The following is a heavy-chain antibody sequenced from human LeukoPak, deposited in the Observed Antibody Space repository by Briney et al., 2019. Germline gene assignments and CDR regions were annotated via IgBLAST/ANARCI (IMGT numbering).Heavy chain of an antibody. J-gene: IGHJ4*02. CDR3: AKPKGYCSGGSCYSIFHY. Sequence: GGSLRLSCAASGFTFSSYAMSWVRQAPGKGLEWVAVISYDGSSKYYADSVKGRFTISRDNSKNTLNLQMNSLRAEDTAVYYCAKPKGYCSGGSCYSIFHYWGQGTLVTVSS. V-gene: IGHV3-30*18. D-gene: IGHD2-15*01. CDR1: GFTFSSYA. CDR2: ISYDGSSK.